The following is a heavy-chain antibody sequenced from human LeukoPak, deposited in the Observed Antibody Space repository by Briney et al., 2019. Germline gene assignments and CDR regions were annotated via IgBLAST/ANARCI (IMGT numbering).Heavy chain of an antibody. CDR1: GYTFTAYY. CDR3: ARESSSSPNWFDP. D-gene: IGHD6-13*01. Sequence: ASVKVSCKASGYTFTAYYMHWVRQAPGQGLGWMGWSNPNSGGTNYAQKFQGRVTMTRDTSISTAYMELRRRRSDDTAVYYCARESSSSPNWFDPWGQGTLVTVSS. CDR2: SNPNSGGT. V-gene: IGHV1-2*02. J-gene: IGHJ5*02.